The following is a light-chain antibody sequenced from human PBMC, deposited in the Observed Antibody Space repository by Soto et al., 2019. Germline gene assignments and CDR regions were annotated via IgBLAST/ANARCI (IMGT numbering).Light chain of an antibody. J-gene: IGLJ7*01. Sequence: QSVLTLPASVSGSPGHSITISCTGTSSDVGAYNYVSWYQQHSGKAPKLIIYEVTNRPSGVSNRFSASKSGNTASLTIFGLQAEDEADYYCSSYTSISSWVFGGGTQLTVL. CDR3: SSYTSISSWV. V-gene: IGLV2-14*01. CDR1: SSDVGAYNY. CDR2: EVT.